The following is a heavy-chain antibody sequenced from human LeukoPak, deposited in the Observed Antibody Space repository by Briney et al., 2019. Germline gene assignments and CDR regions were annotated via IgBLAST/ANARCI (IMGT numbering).Heavy chain of an antibody. Sequence: GGSLRLSCAASGLTFSSYSMNWVRQAPGKGLEWVSSISRSSSYIYYADSVKGRFTISRDNAKNSLYLQMNSLRAEDTAVYYCAVYYDFWSGYYLNAEYFQHWGQGTLVTVSS. J-gene: IGHJ1*01. CDR3: AVYYDFWSGYYLNAEYFQH. V-gene: IGHV3-21*01. CDR2: ISRSSSYI. CDR1: GLTFSSYS. D-gene: IGHD3-3*01.